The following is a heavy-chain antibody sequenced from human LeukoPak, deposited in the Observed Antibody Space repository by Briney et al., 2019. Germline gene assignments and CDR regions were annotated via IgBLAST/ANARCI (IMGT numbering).Heavy chain of an antibody. Sequence: PSETLSLTCAVYGGSFSGYYWSWIRQPPGKGLEWIGEINHSGSTNYNPSLKSRVTISVDTSKNQLSLKLSSVTAADTAVYYCARDQEHSSGWFWWFDPWGQGTLVTVSS. CDR3: ARDQEHSSGWFWWFDP. D-gene: IGHD6-19*01. V-gene: IGHV4-34*01. CDR2: INHSGST. CDR1: GGSFSGYY. J-gene: IGHJ5*02.